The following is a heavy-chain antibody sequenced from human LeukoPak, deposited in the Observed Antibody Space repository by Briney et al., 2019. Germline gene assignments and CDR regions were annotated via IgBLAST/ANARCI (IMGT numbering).Heavy chain of an antibody. D-gene: IGHD6-13*01. Sequence: GGSLRLSCVASGFTFSSYAMSWVRQAPGKGLEWVSAISSGGDSTYYTDSVKGRFIISRDNSKNTLSLQMNGLRAEDTAIYYCANLFVAAGIRYFYMDVWGKGTTVTVSS. V-gene: IGHV3-23*01. CDR2: ISSGGDST. CDR3: ANLFVAAGIRYFYMDV. CDR1: GFTFSSYA. J-gene: IGHJ6*03.